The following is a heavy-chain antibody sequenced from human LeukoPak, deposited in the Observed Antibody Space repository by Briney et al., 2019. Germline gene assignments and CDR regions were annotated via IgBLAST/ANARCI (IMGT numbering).Heavy chain of an antibody. J-gene: IGHJ5*02. CDR1: GFTFSSYW. V-gene: IGHV3-7*01. Sequence: GGSLRLSCAASGFTFSSYWMSWVRQAPGKGLEWVANIKQDGSEKYYVDSVKGRFTISRDNAKNSLYLQMNSLKDEDTAVYYCAGTALRMTTSGVTQAIWFDPWGQGTLVIVSS. CDR2: IKQDGSEK. D-gene: IGHD3-3*01. CDR3: AGTALRMTTSGVTQAIWFDP.